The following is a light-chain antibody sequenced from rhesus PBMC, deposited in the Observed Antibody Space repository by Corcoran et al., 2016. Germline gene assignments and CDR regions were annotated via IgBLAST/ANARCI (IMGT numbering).Light chain of an antibody. CDR1: QSLLYISNNKKY. Sequence: DIVMTQSPDSLAVSLGERVTINCKSSQSLLYISNNKKYLAWYPQKPGQAPKLLIYWASTREAGVPNRLSGSGSGNDFTRTISGLQAEEVAVYYCQQYYSSPFTFGPGTKLDIK. J-gene: IGKJ3*01. V-gene: IGKV4-1*01. CDR2: WAS. CDR3: QQYYSSPFT.